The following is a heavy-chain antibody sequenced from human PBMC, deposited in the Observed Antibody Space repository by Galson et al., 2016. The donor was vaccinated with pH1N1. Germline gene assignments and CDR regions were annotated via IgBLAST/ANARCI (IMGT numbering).Heavy chain of an antibody. CDR1: GGSISTSNFY. CDR2: IYYSGST. CDR3: ARARKITRQTFWATADALRGGSGRFDY. D-gene: IGHD3-10*01. J-gene: IGHJ4*02. V-gene: IGHV4-39*07. Sequence: LSLTCTVSGGSISTSNFYWGWIRQSPGKGLEWIGNIYYSGSTYYSPSLKSRVTISVDTSKKQFSLNLNSVTAADAAVYYCARARKITRQTFWATADALRGGSGRFDYWGQGTLVTVSS.